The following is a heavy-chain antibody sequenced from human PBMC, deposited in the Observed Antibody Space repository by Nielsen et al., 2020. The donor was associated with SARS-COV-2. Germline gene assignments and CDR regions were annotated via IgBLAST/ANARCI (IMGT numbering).Heavy chain of an antibody. CDR1: GFTFSAYG. CDR3: ARSTGGFDWLSFDY. V-gene: IGHV3-30*03. D-gene: IGHD3-9*01. CDR2: ISYDAVNV. J-gene: IGHJ4*02. Sequence: GGSLRLSCAASGFTFSAYGMHWVRQTPANGLEWVAVISYDAVNVDYADSVKGRFTISRDNAKNSLYLQMNSLRAEDTAVYYCARSTGGFDWLSFDYWGQGTLVTVSS.